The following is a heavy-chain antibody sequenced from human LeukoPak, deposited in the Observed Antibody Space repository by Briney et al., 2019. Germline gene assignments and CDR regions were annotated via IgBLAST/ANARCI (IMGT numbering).Heavy chain of an antibody. V-gene: IGHV4-31*03. Sequence: PSETLSLTCTVSGGSISSGGYYWSWIRQHPGKGLEWIGYIYYSGSTYYNPSLKSRVTISVDTSKNQFSLKLSSVTAADTAVYYCAGYCGGDCSIRGFDYWGQGTLVTVSS. CDR3: AGYCGGDCSIRGFDY. J-gene: IGHJ4*02. D-gene: IGHD2-21*02. CDR1: GGSISSGGYY. CDR2: IYYSGST.